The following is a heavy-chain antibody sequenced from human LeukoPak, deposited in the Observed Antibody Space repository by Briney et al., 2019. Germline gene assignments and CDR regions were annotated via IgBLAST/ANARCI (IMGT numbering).Heavy chain of an antibody. CDR3: VRGLRYFDWLSPSYYFDY. Sequence: GGSLRLSCAASGFTFSSYDMHWVRQAIAKGPEWVSPIGTAGDTYYPGSVKGRFTISRENAKNSLYLQMNSLRAGDTAVYYCVRGLRYFDWLSPSYYFDYWGQGTLVTVSS. CDR1: GFTFSSYD. V-gene: IGHV3-13*04. D-gene: IGHD3-9*01. CDR2: IGTAGDT. J-gene: IGHJ4*02.